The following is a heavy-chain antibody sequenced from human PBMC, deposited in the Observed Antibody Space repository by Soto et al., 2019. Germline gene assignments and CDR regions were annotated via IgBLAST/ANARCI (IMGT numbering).Heavy chain of an antibody. CDR1: GFTFSDYA. V-gene: IGHV3-30*18. CDR3: AKGGRQWLVTSDFNY. CDR2: VSHDGRNT. J-gene: IGHJ4*02. D-gene: IGHD6-19*01. Sequence: LRLSCAASGFTFSDYAMHWVRQAPGKGLEWVAVVSHDGRNTRYADSVKGRFTISRDSSKNTVSLEMTSLRAEDTAVYYCAKGGRQWLVTSDFNYWGQGALVTVSS.